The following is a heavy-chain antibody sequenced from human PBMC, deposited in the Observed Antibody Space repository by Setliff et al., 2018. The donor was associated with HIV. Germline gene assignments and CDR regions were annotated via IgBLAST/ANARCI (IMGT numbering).Heavy chain of an antibody. CDR2: IYYSGST. J-gene: IGHJ4*02. CDR1: GGSITTSTFY. D-gene: IGHD1-1*01. V-gene: IGHV4-39*01. CDR3: ARQFWKLTTLYFDS. Sequence: TLSLTCTVSGGSITTSTFYWGWIRQPPGKGLEWIGSIYYSGSTYYNPSLKSRLTITQHTSKNHFSLSLSSVTAADTAVYYCARQFWKLTTLYFDSLGPGTLVTVSS.